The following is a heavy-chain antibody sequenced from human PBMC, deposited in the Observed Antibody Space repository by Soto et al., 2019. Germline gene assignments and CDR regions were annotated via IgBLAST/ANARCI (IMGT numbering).Heavy chain of an antibody. Sequence: GGSLRLSCAASGFTFSSYGMHWVRQAPGKGLEWVAVISYDGSNKYYADSVKGRFTISRDNSKNTLYLQMNSLRAEDTAVYYCAKSYCSMTICPRDYRGQGTLVTVSS. V-gene: IGHV3-30*18. D-gene: IGHD2-2*01. CDR2: ISYDGSNK. J-gene: IGHJ4*02. CDR1: GFTFSSYG. CDR3: AKSYCSMTICPRDY.